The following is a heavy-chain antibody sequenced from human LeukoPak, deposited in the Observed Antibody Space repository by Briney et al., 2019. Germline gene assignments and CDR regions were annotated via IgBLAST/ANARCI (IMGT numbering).Heavy chain of an antibody. CDR3: ARADYGDYAPYFEN. CDR2: IYYSGST. J-gene: IGHJ4*02. Sequence: SGTLSLTCAVSGGSISSNNWWSWVRQPPEKGLEWIGEIYYSGSTNYNPSLKSRVTISVDKSKNQLSLKLTSVTAADTAVYYCARADYGDYAPYFENWGQGSLVSVSS. V-gene: IGHV4-4*02. CDR1: GGSISSNNW. D-gene: IGHD4-17*01.